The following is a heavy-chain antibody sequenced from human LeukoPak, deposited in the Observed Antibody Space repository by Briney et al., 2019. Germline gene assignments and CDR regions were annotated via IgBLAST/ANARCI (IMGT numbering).Heavy chain of an antibody. CDR1: GFTFSSYA. CDR3: ARDIAFDGTRPPDY. D-gene: IGHD3-3*02. Sequence: PGRSLRLSCAASGFTFSSYAMHWVRQAPGKGLEWLAGISHDGSNKYYADSVKGRFTISRDNSKNTLYLQMNSLRADDTAVYYCARDIAFDGTRPPDYWGQGTLVTVSS. J-gene: IGHJ4*02. CDR2: ISHDGSNK. V-gene: IGHV3-30*04.